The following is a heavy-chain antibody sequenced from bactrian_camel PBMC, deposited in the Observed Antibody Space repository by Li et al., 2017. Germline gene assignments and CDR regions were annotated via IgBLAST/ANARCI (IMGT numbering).Heavy chain of an antibody. D-gene: IGHD3*01. CDR3: AADGGAWSSSKLPLGDFAY. CDR2: IDSDGRT. CDR1: GDIFTNGC. Sequence: HVQLVESGGGSVQAGGSLRLSCAASGDIFTNGCMGWFRQVPGNEREPLASIDSDGRTSVADSVKGRFTISQDGAKNTLYLHMNSLKPEDTAMYYCAADGGAWSSSKLPLGDFAYWGQGTQVTVS. J-gene: IGHJ6*01. V-gene: IGHV3S53*01.